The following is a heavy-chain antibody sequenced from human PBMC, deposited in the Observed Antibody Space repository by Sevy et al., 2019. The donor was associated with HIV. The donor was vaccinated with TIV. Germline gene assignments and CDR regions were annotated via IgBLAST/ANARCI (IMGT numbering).Heavy chain of an antibody. V-gene: IGHV3-23*01. CDR2: IYGTGGVT. Sequence: GGSLRLSCKPSGFTFANYAMNWVRQAPGKGLEWVSTIYGTGGVTYYADSVKGRVTISRANSKNTLYLQMNSLRTEDTAIYYCAGAGFDSSGSFDAFDIWGQGTMVTVSS. J-gene: IGHJ3*02. CDR3: AGAGFDSSGSFDAFDI. D-gene: IGHD3-22*01. CDR1: GFTFANYA.